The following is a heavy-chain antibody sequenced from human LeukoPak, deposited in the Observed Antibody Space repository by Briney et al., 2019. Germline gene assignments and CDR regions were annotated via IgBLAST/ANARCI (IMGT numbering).Heavy chain of an antibody. CDR1: GGSFSGYY. V-gene: IGHV4-34*01. CDR3: ARSGYFDWLYYYYGMDV. CDR2: INHSGST. Sequence: PSETLSLTCTAYGGSFSGYYWSWIRQPPGKGLEWIGEINHSGSTNYNPSLKSRVTISVDTSKNQFSLKLSSVTAADTAVYYCARSGYFDWLYYYYGMDVWGQGTTVTVSS. J-gene: IGHJ6*02. D-gene: IGHD3-9*01.